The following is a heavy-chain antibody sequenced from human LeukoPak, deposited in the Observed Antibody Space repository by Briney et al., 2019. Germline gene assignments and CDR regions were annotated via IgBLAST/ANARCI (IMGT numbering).Heavy chain of an antibody. CDR1: GFTFSSYA. CDR3: ARFYYYDSSGYYYGLGFFQH. Sequence: PGRSLRLSCAASGFTFSSYAMHWVRQAPGKGLEWVAVISYDGSNKYYADSVKGRFTISRDNSKNTLYLQMNSLRAEDTAVYYCARFYYYDSSGYYYGLGFFQHWGQGTLVTVSS. V-gene: IGHV3-30*04. CDR2: ISYDGSNK. J-gene: IGHJ1*01. D-gene: IGHD3-22*01.